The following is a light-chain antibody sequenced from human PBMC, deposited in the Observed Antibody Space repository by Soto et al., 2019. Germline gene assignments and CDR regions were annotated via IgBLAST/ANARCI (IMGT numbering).Light chain of an antibody. J-gene: IGKJ1*01. CDR1: QSVSNN. CDR3: QQYNHWPRT. CDR2: DAS. V-gene: IGKV3D-15*01. Sequence: EIVLTQSPAPLSLSPGERATLSCRASQSVSNNLAWYQQRPGQAPRLLIYDASNRATGVPARFSGSGSGTEFTLTISSPQSEDSGVYYCQQYNHWPRTFGQGTKVDIK.